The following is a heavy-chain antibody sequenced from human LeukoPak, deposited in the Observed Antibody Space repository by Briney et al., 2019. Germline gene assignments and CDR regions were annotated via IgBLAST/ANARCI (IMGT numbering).Heavy chain of an antibody. V-gene: IGHV4-34*01. D-gene: IGHD3-10*01. CDR3: ARLWTKYYYGSGSYRGDYYFDY. J-gene: IGHJ4*02. CDR2: INHSGST. CDR1: GGSFSGYY. Sequence: PSETLSLTCAVYGGSFSGYYWSWIRQPPGKGLEWIGEINHSGSTNYNPSLKSRVTISVDTSKNQFSLKLSSVTAADTAVYYCARLWTKYYYGSGSYRGDYYFDYWGQGTLVTVSS.